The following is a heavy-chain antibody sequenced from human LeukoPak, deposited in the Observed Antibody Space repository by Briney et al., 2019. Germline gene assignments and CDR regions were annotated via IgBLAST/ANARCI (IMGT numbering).Heavy chain of an antibody. V-gene: IGHV3-11*04. CDR3: AREDYSNGIDY. J-gene: IGHJ4*02. CDR2: ISSSGSSI. CDR1: GFTFSDYY. Sequence: GGSLRLSCAASGFTFSDYYMSWIRQGPGKGLEWVSYISSSGSSIYYADSVKGRFTISRDNAKNTLYLQMNCLRAEDTAVYYCAREDYSNGIDYWGQGTLVTVSS. D-gene: IGHD4-11*01.